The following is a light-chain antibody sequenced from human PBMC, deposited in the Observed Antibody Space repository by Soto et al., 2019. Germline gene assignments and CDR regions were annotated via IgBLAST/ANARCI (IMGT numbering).Light chain of an antibody. CDR2: NIN. CDR1: SSNIGSYP. Sequence: QAVVTQPPSTSGTPGQRVTISCRGSSSNIGSYPVSWYQQVPGTAPKLLIYNINQRPSAVPDRFSGSKSGTSASLAISGRQSEDEADYYCAVWDDRLNGPVFGPGTKVTVL. J-gene: IGLJ1*01. CDR3: AVWDDRLNGPV. V-gene: IGLV1-44*01.